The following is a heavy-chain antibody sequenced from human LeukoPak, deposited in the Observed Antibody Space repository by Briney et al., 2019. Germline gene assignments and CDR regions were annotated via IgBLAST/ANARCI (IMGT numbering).Heavy chain of an antibody. CDR2: INHSGST. V-gene: IGHV4-34*01. CDR1: GGSFSGYY. D-gene: IGHD2-15*01. CDR3: ARFGYCSGGSCYVAFDI. J-gene: IGHJ3*02. Sequence: SETLSLTCAVYGGSFSGYYWSWIRQPPGKGLEWIGEINHSGSTNYNPSLKSRVTISVDTSKNQFSLKLSPVTAADTAVYYCARFGYCSGGSCYVAFDIWGQGTMVTVSS.